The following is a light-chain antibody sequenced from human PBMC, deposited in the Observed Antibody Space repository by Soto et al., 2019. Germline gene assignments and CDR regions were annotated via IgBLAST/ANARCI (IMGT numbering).Light chain of an antibody. CDR1: SSDVGGYNY. J-gene: IGLJ1*01. CDR3: CSYTSSSTLD. V-gene: IGLV2-14*01. CDR2: DVS. Sequence: QSALTQPASVSGSPGQSITISCTGTSSDVGGYNYVSWYQQHPGKAPKLMIYDVSNRPSGVSNRFSGSKSGNTASLTISGLQAEDEADYYCCSYTSSSTLDFGTGTKVTVL.